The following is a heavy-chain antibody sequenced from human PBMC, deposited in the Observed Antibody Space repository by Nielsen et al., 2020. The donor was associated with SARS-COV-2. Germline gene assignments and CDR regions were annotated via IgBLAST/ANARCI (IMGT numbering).Heavy chain of an antibody. V-gene: IGHV7-4-1*02. CDR3: ARERSTYYDILTGYRITPFDY. J-gene: IGHJ4*02. CDR2: VNTNTGNP. Sequence: WVRQAPGQGLEWMGWVNTNTGNPTYAQGFTGRFVFSLDTSVSTAYLQISSLKAEDTAAYYCARERSTYYDILTGYRITPFDYWGQGTLVTVSS. D-gene: IGHD3-9*01.